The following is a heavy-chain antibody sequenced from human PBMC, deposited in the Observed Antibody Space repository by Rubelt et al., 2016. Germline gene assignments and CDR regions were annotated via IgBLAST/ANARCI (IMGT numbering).Heavy chain of an antibody. CDR1: GFTFTNAW. CDR2: IGGSGDTT. D-gene: IGHD2-2*02. Sequence: EVQVVESGGGLVKPGGSLRLSCAASGFTFTNAWMNWVRQAPGKGLEWVSGIGGSGDTTYYADSVKGRFTISRDNSKNTVDLQMNSLRAEDTAVYYCAKDRARIPPGDTDYWGQGTLVTVSS. J-gene: IGHJ4*02. CDR3: AKDRARIPPGDTDY. V-gene: IGHV3-23*04.